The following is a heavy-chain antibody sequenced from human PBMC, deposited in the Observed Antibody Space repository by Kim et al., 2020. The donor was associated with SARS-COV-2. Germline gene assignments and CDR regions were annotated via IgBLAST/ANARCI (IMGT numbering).Heavy chain of an antibody. CDR1: GGTFSSYA. D-gene: IGHD6-19*01. V-gene: IGHV1-69*04. CDR3: ARAPRGWSFNRVYYFDY. Sequence: SVKVSCKASGGTFSSYAISWVRQAPGQGLEWMGRIIPILGIANYAQKFQGRVTITADKSTSTAYMELSSLRSEDTAVYYCARAPRGWSFNRVYYFDYWGQGTLVTVSS. J-gene: IGHJ4*02. CDR2: IIPILGIA.